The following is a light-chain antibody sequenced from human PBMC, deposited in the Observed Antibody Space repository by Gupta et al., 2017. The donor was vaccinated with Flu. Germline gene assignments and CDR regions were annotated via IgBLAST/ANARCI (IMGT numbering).Light chain of an antibody. Sequence: DIQLTQSPSFLSASVGDRVTITCRASQGVSSFLAWYQQKPGKAPKLLIYAASTLQSGVPSRFSGSGSGTEFTLTISSLQPEDFATYYCQQLNSYPPTFHPESKADIK. V-gene: IGKV1-9*01. J-gene: IGKJ3*01. CDR2: AAS. CDR3: QQLNSYPPT. CDR1: QGVSSF.